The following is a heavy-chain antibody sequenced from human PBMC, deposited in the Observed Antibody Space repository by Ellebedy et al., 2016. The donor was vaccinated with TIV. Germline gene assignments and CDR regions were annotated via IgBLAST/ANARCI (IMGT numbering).Heavy chain of an antibody. Sequence: SVKVSCXASGGTFSNYGISWVGQAPGQGLEWMGGIIPIFGTTNYAQKFQGRVTITADESTSTAYMELSSLRSEDTAVYYCARESTSGANSYDFGLDVWGQGTTITVSS. D-gene: IGHD1-1*01. CDR1: GGTFSNYG. CDR2: IIPIFGTT. CDR3: ARESTSGANSYDFGLDV. J-gene: IGHJ6*02. V-gene: IGHV1-69*13.